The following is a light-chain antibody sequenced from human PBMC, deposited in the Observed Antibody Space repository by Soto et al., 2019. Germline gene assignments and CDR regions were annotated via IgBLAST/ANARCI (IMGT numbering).Light chain of an antibody. V-gene: IGKV3-20*01. CDR3: QQYGGLPRT. Sequence: EIVLTQSPGTVSLSPGERATLSCRASQSVSSNYLAWYQQKPGQAPRLLIYGASSRATGIPDRFSGRGSGTAFTLNISRLEPEDFAVYYCQQYGGLPRTFGQGTKVEIK. CDR1: QSVSSNY. CDR2: GAS. J-gene: IGKJ1*01.